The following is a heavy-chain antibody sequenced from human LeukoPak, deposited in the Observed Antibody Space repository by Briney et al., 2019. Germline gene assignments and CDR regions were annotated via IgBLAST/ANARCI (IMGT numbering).Heavy chain of an antibody. CDR1: AYTFTGYY. CDR3: AITRIVGATGFDY. CDR2: INPNSGGT. J-gene: IGHJ4*02. Sequence: ASVKVSCTASAYTFTGYYMHWVRQAPGQGLEWMGWINPNSGGTNYAQKFQGRVTMTRDTSISTAYMELSRLRSDDTAVYYCAITRIVGATGFDYWGQGTLVTVSS. D-gene: IGHD1-26*01. V-gene: IGHV1-2*02.